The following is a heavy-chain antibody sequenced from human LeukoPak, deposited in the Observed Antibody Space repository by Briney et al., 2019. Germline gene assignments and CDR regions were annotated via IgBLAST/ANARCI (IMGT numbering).Heavy chain of an antibody. CDR3: ARSTPGYGSGSSYDTTPFD. J-gene: IGHJ4*02. CDR1: GFSVRSNY. Sequence: GGSLRRSCAASGFSVRSNYMSWVRQAPGKGLEWVLIIYTDDTTYYADSVKGRFTISRDNAKNTLCVQMNSLRVEDTAVYYCARSTPGYGSGSSYDTTPFDWGQGTLVIVSS. CDR2: IYTDDTT. V-gene: IGHV3-53*01. D-gene: IGHD3-10*01.